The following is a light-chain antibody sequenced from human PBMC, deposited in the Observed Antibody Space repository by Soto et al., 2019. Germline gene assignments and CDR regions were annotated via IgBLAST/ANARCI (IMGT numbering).Light chain of an antibody. J-gene: IGKJ1*01. CDR2: GAS. Sequence: EIVLTQSPGTLSLSPGERATLSCRASESISSYLAWYQQKPGQAPRLLIYGASSRATGIPDRFSGSGSGTDFTLTISRLEPEDFAVYWCQQYDSSPRTFGQGTKVDIK. V-gene: IGKV3-20*01. CDR1: ESISSY. CDR3: QQYDSSPRT.